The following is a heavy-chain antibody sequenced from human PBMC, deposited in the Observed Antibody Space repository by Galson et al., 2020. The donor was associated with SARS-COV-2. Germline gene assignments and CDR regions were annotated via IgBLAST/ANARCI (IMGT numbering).Heavy chain of an antibody. D-gene: IGHD1-26*01. CDR3: ARAASGSYYYGMDV. Sequence: SLKISCAASGFTFSSYAMHWVRQAPGKGLEWVAVISYDGSNKYYADSVKGRFTISRDNSKNTLYLQMNSLRAEDTAVYYCARAASGSYYYGMDVWGQGTTVTVSS. CDR1: GFTFSSYA. CDR2: ISYDGSNK. J-gene: IGHJ6*02. V-gene: IGHV3-30*04.